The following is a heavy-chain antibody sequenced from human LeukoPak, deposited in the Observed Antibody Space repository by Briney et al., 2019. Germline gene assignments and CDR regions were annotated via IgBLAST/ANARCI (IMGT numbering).Heavy chain of an antibody. CDR2: TNHSGST. CDR1: GGSISSGGYY. CDR3: ARVNGYSYGFFDY. V-gene: IGHV4-30-2*01. Sequence: PSQTLSLTCTVSGGSISSGGYYWSWIRQPPGKGLEWIGETNHSGSTNYNPSLKSRVTISVDTSKNQFSLKLSSVTAADTAVYYCARVNGYSYGFFDYWGQGTLVTVSS. J-gene: IGHJ4*02. D-gene: IGHD5-18*01.